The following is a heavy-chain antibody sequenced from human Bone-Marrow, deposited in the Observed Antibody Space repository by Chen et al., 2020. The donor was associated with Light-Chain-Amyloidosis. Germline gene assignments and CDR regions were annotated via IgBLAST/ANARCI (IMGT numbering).Heavy chain of an antibody. CDR3: ARDDPRYYDILTGYPLVDY. CDR1: GFTFSSYC. V-gene: IGHV3-33*01. J-gene: IGHJ4*02. CDR2: IWYDGSNK. D-gene: IGHD3-9*01. Sequence: QVQLVESGGGVVQPGRSLRLSCAASGFTFSSYCMHWVRQAPGKGLEWVAVIWYDGSNKYYADSVKGRFTISRDNSKNTLYLQMNSLRAEDTAVYYCARDDPRYYDILTGYPLVDYWGQGTLVTVSS.